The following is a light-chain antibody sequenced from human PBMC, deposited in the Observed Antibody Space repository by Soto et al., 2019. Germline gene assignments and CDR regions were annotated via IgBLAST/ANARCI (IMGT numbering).Light chain of an antibody. J-gene: IGKJ4*01. Sequence: DIVMTQSPDSLAVSLGERATITCRSSQSVLYIPTNKTDVAWYQQKPGQPPKLLLYWAFTRESGVPDRFSGNGAGTYFTLTISSLQAEDVAFYHGQQYYSSPRLGFGGGTKVEI. CDR2: WAF. V-gene: IGKV4-1*01. CDR1: QSVLYIPTNKTD. CDR3: QQYYSSPRLG.